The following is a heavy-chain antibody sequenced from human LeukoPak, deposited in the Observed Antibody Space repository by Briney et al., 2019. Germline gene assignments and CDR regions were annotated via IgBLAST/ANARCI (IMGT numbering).Heavy chain of an antibody. D-gene: IGHD3-22*01. CDR2: INHSGST. Sequence: YYXXWIRQPXXXXLEWIGEINHSGSTNYNPSLKSRVTISVDTSKNQFSLKLSSVTAADTAVYYCARPYDSSGYYYPDDAFDIWGQGTMVTVSS. CDR3: ARPYDSSGYYYPDDAFDI. J-gene: IGHJ3*02. V-gene: IGHV4-34*01. CDR1: YY.